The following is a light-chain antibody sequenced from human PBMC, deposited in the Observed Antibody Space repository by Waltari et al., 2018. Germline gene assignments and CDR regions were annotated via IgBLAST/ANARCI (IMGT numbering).Light chain of an antibody. J-gene: IGLJ3*02. V-gene: IGLV1-47*01. CDR3: AAWDDTLSHWV. CDR1: SPNLRDNY. Sequence: QSVLTQPPSASGTPGQRVTISCSGSSPNLRDNYVNWYQHLPGPAPKLLIFSNTQRPSGVRDRFSGSKSGTSASLAISGLRSEDEGDYYCAAWDDTLSHWVFGGGTKLTVL. CDR2: SNT.